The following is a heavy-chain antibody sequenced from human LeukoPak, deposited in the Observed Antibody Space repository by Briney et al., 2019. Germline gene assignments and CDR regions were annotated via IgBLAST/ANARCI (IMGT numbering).Heavy chain of an antibody. CDR3: ARDIVGATGGYAFDI. CDR1: GYTFTSYD. V-gene: IGHV1-8*01. Sequence: ASVKVSCKASGYTFTSYDINWVRQATGQGLEWMGWMNPNSGDTGYAQKFQGRVTMTRDTSISTAYMELSRLRSDDTAVYYCARDIVGATGGYAFDIWGQGTMVTVSS. J-gene: IGHJ3*02. D-gene: IGHD1-26*01. CDR2: MNPNSGDT.